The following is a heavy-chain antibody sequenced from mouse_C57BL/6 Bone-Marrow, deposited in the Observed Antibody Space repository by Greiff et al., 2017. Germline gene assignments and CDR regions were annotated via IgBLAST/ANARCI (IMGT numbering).Heavy chain of an antibody. CDR1: GYTFTSYG. CDR2: IYPRCGNT. D-gene: IGHD2-10*02. CDR3: ARCESVWSAWFAY. V-gene: IGHV1-81*01. Sequence: VKLQESGAELARPGASVKLSCTASGYTFTSYGIRWVQQSTGQGLEWIGEIYPRCGNTYYNEKFKGQSTLTADKSSSTAYMELRSLTSEDSAFYCCARCESVWSAWFAYWGQGTLVTVSA. J-gene: IGHJ3*01.